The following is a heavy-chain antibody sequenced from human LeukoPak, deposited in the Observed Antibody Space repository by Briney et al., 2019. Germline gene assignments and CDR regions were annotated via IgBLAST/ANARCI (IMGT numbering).Heavy chain of an antibody. CDR2: ISAYNGNT. D-gene: IGHD3-22*01. Sequence: GASVKVSCKASGYTFTSYGISWVRQAPGQGLEWMGWISAYNGNTNYAQKLQGRVTMTTDTSTSTAYMELRSLRSDDTAVYYCARDLGSYYYDSSGYYGAADAFDIWGQGTIVTVSS. CDR3: ARDLGSYYYDSSGYYGAADAFDI. CDR1: GYTFTSYG. J-gene: IGHJ3*02. V-gene: IGHV1-18*01.